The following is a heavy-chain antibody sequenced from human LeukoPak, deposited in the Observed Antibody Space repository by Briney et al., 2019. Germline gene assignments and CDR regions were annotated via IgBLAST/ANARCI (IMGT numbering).Heavy chain of an antibody. Sequence: PSETLSLTCTVSGGSISSGGYYWSWIRQHPGKGLEWIGYIYYSGSTYYNPSLKSRVTISVDTSKNQFSLKLSSVTAADTAAYYCASAISWNYWSGGPGGLWFDPWGQGTLVTVSS. CDR3: ASAISWNYWSGGPGGLWFDP. D-gene: IGHD1-7*01. CDR1: GGSISSGGYY. V-gene: IGHV4-31*03. CDR2: IYYSGST. J-gene: IGHJ5*02.